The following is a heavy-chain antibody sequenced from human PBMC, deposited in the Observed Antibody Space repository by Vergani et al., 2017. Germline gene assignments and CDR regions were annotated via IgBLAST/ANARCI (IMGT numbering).Heavy chain of an antibody. CDR2: IRSKANDYAT. V-gene: IGHV3-73*02. Sequence: EELLVQSGGGLVQPGGSLKLSCVASGFTFSGSAIHWVRQSSGKGLEWLGRIRSKANDYATEYSVWVRVRFTISRDDSTYTAYLQMQKWRLDDTAVYYCGGGGLSVGPGEGYCDYWGRGGLVTVSS. J-gene: IGHJ4*02. CDR1: GFTFSGSA. CDR3: GGGGLSVGPGEGYCDY. D-gene: IGHD2-21*01.